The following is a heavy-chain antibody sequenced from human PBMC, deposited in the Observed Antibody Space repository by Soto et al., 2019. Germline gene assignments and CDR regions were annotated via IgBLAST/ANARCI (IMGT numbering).Heavy chain of an antibody. CDR2: ISYDGSNK. Sequence: PGESLRLSCAASGFTFSSYAMHWVRQAPGKGLEWVAVISYDGSNKYYADSVKGRFTISRDNSKNTLYLQMNSLRAEDTAVYYCARDPLWGTAMVLWYFDLWGRGTLVTVSS. CDR3: ARDPLWGTAMVLWYFDL. V-gene: IGHV3-30-3*01. D-gene: IGHD5-18*01. CDR1: GFTFSSYA. J-gene: IGHJ2*01.